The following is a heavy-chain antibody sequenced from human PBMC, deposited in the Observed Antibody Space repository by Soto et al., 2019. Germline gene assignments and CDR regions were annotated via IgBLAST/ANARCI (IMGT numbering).Heavy chain of an antibody. V-gene: IGHV4-39*07. CDR3: ARDVPPLDY. CDR1: GGSISSSSYY. D-gene: IGHD3-10*02. J-gene: IGHJ4*02. Sequence: SETLSLTCTVSGGSISSSSYYWGWIRQPPGKGLEWIGCIYYSGSTNYNPSLKSRVTISVDTSKNQFSLKLSSVTAADTAVYYCARDVPPLDYWGQGTLVTVSS. CDR2: IYYSGST.